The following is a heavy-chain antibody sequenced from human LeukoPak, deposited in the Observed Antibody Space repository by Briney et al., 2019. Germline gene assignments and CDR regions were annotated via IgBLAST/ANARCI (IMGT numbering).Heavy chain of an antibody. CDR1: GFTFSSYS. J-gene: IGHJ4*02. Sequence: GGSLRLSCAASGFTFSSYSMNWVRQAPGKGLEWVSSISSSSSYIYYADSVKGRFTISRDNAKNSLYLQMNSLRAKDTAVYCCARADSSGWSTYWGQGTLVTVSS. CDR2: ISSSSSYI. V-gene: IGHV3-21*01. D-gene: IGHD6-19*01. CDR3: ARADSSGWSTY.